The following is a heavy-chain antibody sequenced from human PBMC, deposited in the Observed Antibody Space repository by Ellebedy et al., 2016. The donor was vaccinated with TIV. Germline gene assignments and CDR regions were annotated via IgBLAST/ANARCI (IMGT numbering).Heavy chain of an antibody. Sequence: SETLSLXXTVPGGSITSYNWSWIRQPPGKGLEWIGNIYYSGSANYNPSLKSRVTISVDTSKTQFSLKLSSVTAADTAVYYCARSLGGYSYAFDYWGQGTLVTVSS. J-gene: IGHJ4*02. CDR2: IYYSGSA. CDR1: GGSITSYN. D-gene: IGHD5-18*01. V-gene: IGHV4-59*01. CDR3: ARSLGGYSYAFDY.